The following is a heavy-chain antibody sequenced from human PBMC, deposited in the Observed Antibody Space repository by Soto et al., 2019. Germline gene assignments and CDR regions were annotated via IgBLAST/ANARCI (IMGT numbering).Heavy chain of an antibody. CDR2: ISSGGDTV. CDR3: VRYCSSTLCNGVATRTFDY. Sequence: PGGSLRLSCAASGFTFSTYEMHWLRQAPGKGLEWVSYISSGGDTVHYADSVKGRFTISRDNTRNSLYLQMNSLRDEDTALYYCVRYCSSTLCNGVATRTFDYWGQGTLVTVLL. CDR1: GFTFSTYE. J-gene: IGHJ4*02. D-gene: IGHD2-2*01. V-gene: IGHV3-48*03.